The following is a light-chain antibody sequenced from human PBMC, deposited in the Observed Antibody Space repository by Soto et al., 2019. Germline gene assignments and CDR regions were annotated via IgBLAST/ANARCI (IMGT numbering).Light chain of an antibody. Sequence: RITRFPSSLPASWGDRVTLTSRASRNVRPYLNWYQHKPGKAPTLLIFDSSDLESGVPARFSGSGSGTDFTLTISSLQSEDFATYYCQQSFFIPRTFGQGTKVEI. V-gene: IGKV1-39*01. CDR1: RNVRPY. J-gene: IGKJ2*01. CDR2: DSS. CDR3: QQSFFIPRT.